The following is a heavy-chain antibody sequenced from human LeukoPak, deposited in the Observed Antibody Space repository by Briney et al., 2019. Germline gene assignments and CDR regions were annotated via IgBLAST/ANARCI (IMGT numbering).Heavy chain of an antibody. CDR3: ARDSPGYYYYGMDV. Sequence: SETLSLTCTVSGGSISSYYWSWIRQPPGKGLEWIGYIYYSGSTNYNPSLKSRVTISVDTSKNQFSLKLSSVTAADTAVYYCARDSPGYYYYGMDVWGQGTTVTVSS. CDR1: GGSISSYY. CDR2: IYYSGST. V-gene: IGHV4-59*01. J-gene: IGHJ6*02.